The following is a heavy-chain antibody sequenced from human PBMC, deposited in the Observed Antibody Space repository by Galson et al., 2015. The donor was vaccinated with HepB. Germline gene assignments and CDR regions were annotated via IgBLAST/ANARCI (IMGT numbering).Heavy chain of an antibody. V-gene: IGHV5-51*03. J-gene: IGHJ4*02. CDR3: ALNLLAGSLGCFDY. CDR2: IYPGDSDT. CDR1: GYVFSTYW. Sequence: QSGAEVKKPGESLKISCKTSGYVFSTYWIGWVRLMPGKGLELMGIIYPGDSDTRYGPSFQGQVTISADKSINTAYLQWNSLKASDTAMYFCALNLLAGSLGCFDYWGQGTQVTVSS. D-gene: IGHD6-19*01.